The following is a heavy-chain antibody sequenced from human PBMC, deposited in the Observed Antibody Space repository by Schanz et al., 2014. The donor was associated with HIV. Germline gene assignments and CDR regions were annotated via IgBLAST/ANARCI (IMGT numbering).Heavy chain of an antibody. CDR2: IGHEGNDI. CDR1: GFSFDNYG. J-gene: IGHJ4*02. CDR3: ARDLNVGRHFDH. V-gene: IGHV3-33*08. Sequence: QMQLVESGGGVVRPGRSLKLSCAASGFSFDNYGMHWVRQAPGKGLEWVAVIGHEGNDIHYVDSVAGRVSISRDNSKNTLYLQLGSLRTEDTAVYYCARDLNVGRHFDHWGQGTLVTVSS. D-gene: IGHD1-26*01.